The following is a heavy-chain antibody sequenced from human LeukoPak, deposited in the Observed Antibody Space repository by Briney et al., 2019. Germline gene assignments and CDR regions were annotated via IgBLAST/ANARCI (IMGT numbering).Heavy chain of an antibody. D-gene: IGHD3-9*01. Sequence: SETLSLTCTVSGGSISSGDYYWSWIRQPPGKGLEWIGYIYYSGSTYYNPSLKSRVTIPVDTSKNQFSLKLSSVTAADTAVYYCARFHQVLRYFDWPKYYFDYWGQGTLVTVSS. CDR3: ARFHQVLRYFDWPKYYFDY. J-gene: IGHJ4*02. CDR1: GGSISSGDYY. CDR2: IYYSGST. V-gene: IGHV4-30-4*01.